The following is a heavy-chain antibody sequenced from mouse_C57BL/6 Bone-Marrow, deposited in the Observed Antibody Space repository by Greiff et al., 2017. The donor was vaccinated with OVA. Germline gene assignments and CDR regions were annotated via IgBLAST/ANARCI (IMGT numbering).Heavy chain of an antibody. CDR3: AKTIYYDYDGRDYYAMDY. V-gene: IGHV2-9*01. CDR1: GFSLTSYG. J-gene: IGHJ4*01. CDR2: IWGGGST. Sequence: QVQLQQSGPGLVAPSQSLSITCTVSGFSLTSYGVDWVRQPPGKGLEWLGVIWGGGSTNYNSALMSRLSISKDNSKSQVFLKMNSLQTDDTAMYYCAKTIYYDYDGRDYYAMDYWGQGTSVTVSS. D-gene: IGHD2-4*01.